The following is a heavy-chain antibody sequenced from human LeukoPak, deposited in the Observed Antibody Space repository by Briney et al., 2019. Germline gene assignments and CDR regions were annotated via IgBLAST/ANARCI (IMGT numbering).Heavy chain of an antibody. D-gene: IGHD3-22*01. CDR2: ISGSGGST. J-gene: IGHJ4*02. CDR3: AKDSSGYCLDY. V-gene: IGHV3-23*01. Sequence: GGSLRLSCAASGFTFSSYAMHWVRQAPGKGLEWVSAISGSGGSTYYADSMKGRFTISRDNSKNTLYLQMNSLRAEDTAVYYCAKDSSGYCLDYWGQGTLVTVSS. CDR1: GFTFSSYA.